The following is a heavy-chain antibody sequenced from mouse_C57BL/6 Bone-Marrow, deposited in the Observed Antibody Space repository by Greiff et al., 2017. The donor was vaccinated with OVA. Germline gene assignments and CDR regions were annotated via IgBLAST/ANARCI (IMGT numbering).Heavy chain of an antibody. D-gene: IGHD2-1*01. Sequence: DVQLVESGGGLVKPGGSLKLSCAASGFTFSSYAMSWVRQTPEKRLEWVATISDGGSYTYYPDNVKGRFTISRDNAKNNLYLQMSHLKSEDTAMYYCAREGLLLDYAMDYWGQGTSVTVSS. CDR1: GFTFSSYA. CDR3: AREGLLLDYAMDY. CDR2: ISDGGSYT. V-gene: IGHV5-4*01. J-gene: IGHJ4*01.